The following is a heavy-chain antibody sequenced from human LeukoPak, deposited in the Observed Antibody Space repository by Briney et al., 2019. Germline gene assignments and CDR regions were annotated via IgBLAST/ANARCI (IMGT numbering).Heavy chain of an antibody. Sequence: GSSVKVSCKASGYTFTGYYMHWVRQAPGQGLEWMGRINPNSGGTNYAQKFQGRVTMTRDTSISTAYMELSRLRSDDTAVYYCARDRWDCYDSSGPFDYWGQGTLVTVSS. J-gene: IGHJ4*02. CDR2: INPNSGGT. V-gene: IGHV1-2*06. CDR1: GYTFTGYY. CDR3: ARDRWDCYDSSGPFDY. D-gene: IGHD3-22*01.